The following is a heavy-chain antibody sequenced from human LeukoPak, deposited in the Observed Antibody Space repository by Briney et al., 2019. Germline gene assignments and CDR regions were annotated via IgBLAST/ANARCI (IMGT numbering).Heavy chain of an antibody. CDR2: ISYDGSNK. CDR1: GFTFSSYA. Sequence: PGGSLRLSCVASGFTFSSYAMHWVRQAPGKGLEWVAVISYDGSNKYYADSVKGRFTISRDNSKNTLYLQMNSLRAEDTAVYYCARGRGSSSWRFYYYYGMDVWGQGTTVTVSS. J-gene: IGHJ6*02. D-gene: IGHD6-13*01. CDR3: ARGRGSSSWRFYYYYGMDV. V-gene: IGHV3-30*04.